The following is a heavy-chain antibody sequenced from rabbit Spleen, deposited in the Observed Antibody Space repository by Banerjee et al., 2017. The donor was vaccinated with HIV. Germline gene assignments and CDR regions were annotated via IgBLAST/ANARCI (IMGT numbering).Heavy chain of an antibody. CDR2: IYAGSSVST. CDR1: GVDFSSSYY. J-gene: IGHJ3*01. Sequence: QSLEESGGDLVKPGASLTLTCRASGVDFSSSYYMCWVRQAPGKGLEWIACIYAGSSVSTYYASWAKGRFTISKTSSTTVTLQLTSLTAADTATYFCARSILTGGRWYQVTVLDLWGPGTLVTVS. D-gene: IGHD7-1*01. CDR3: ARSILTGGRWYQVTVLDL. V-gene: IGHV1S40*01.